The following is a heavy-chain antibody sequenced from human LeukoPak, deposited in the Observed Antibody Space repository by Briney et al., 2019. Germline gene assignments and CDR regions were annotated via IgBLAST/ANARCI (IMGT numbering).Heavy chain of an antibody. D-gene: IGHD3-22*01. CDR1: GFTFSSYA. CDR3: ARDRNYYDSSGEFDY. V-gene: IGHV3-30-3*01. Sequence: PGGSLRLSCAASGFTFSSYAMHWVRQAPGKGLEWVAVISYDGSNKYYADSVKGRFTISRDNSKNRLYLQMNSLRAEDTAVYYCARDRNYYDSSGEFDYWGQGTLVTVSS. CDR2: ISYDGSNK. J-gene: IGHJ4*02.